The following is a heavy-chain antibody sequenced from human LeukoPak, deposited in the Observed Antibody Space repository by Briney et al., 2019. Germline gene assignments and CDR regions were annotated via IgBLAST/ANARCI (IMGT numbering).Heavy chain of an antibody. CDR2: INHSGST. V-gene: IGHV4-34*01. D-gene: IGHD3-10*01. CDR1: GGSFSGYY. J-gene: IGHJ5*02. CDR3: ARVRYYYGSGSLGWFDP. Sequence: SETLSLTCAVYGGSFSGYYWSWIRQPPGKGLERIGEINHSGSTNYNPSLKSRVTISVDTSKNQFSLKLSSVTAADTAVYYCARVRYYYGSGSLGWFDPWGRGTLVTVSS.